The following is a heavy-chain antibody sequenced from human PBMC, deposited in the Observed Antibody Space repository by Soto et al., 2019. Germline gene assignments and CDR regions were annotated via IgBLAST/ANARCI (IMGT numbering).Heavy chain of an antibody. CDR2: INPATGAA. Sequence: QLHLVQSGAVVKKPGASVTVSCSASGYPVTAYYMHWVRQAPGRGLEWMGGINPATGAAKYTQTFQGRVTMTSDPSPGTGFREPSGLTSEDTAAFYCARGGGVGVAGSAAFDMWGQGTLVTVSS. V-gene: IGHV1-2*02. CDR3: ARGGGVGVAGSAAFDM. D-gene: IGHD3-3*01. CDR1: GYPVTAYY. J-gene: IGHJ3*02.